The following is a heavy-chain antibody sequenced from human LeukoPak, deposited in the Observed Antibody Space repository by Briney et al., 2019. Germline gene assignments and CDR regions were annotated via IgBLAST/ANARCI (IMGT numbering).Heavy chain of an antibody. Sequence: GGSLRLSCAASGFSFSDYYMRWIRQAPGKGLVWVSYISGLGAIRYYADSVEGLFTTTRYNAKNSLYLQMNSLRADDTAVYYWARDWFGDDYTYYHYFDYWGQGTLVTVSS. CDR3: ARDWFGDDYTYYHYFDY. CDR1: GFSFSDYY. CDR2: ISGLGAIR. D-gene: IGHD5-24*01. J-gene: IGHJ4*02. V-gene: IGHV3-11*01.